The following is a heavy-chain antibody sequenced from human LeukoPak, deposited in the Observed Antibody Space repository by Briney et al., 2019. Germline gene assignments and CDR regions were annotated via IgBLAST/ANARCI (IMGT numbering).Heavy chain of an antibody. Sequence: PGGSLRLSCAASGFTFSSYWMSWVRQAPGKGLEWVANIKQDGSEKYYVDSVKGRFTISRDNAKNSLYLQMNSLRAEDTAVYYCARATFYNGFLEWLPIDNWFDPWGQGTLVTVSS. CDR1: GFTFSSYW. V-gene: IGHV3-7*01. CDR3: ARATFYNGFLEWLPIDNWFDP. J-gene: IGHJ5*02. CDR2: IKQDGSEK. D-gene: IGHD3-3*01.